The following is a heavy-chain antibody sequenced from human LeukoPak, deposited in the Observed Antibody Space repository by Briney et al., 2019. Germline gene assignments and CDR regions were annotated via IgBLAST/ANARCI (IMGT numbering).Heavy chain of an antibody. CDR2: ISAYNGNT. V-gene: IGHV1-18*01. CDR3: ARGGSLPYFDNWFDL. D-gene: IGHD2-15*01. J-gene: IGHJ5*02. CDR1: GYTFTSYG. Sequence: ASVKVSCKASGYTFTSYGISWVRQAPGQGLEWMGWISAYNGNTNYAQKLQGRVTMTTDTSTSTAYMELRSLRSDDTAVYYCARGGSLPYFDNWFDLWGQGTLVTVSS.